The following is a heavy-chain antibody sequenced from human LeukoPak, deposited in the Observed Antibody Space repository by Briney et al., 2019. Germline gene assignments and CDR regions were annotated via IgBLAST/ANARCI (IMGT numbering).Heavy chain of an antibody. CDR3: AKAYCSGGSCYLWGPFDY. J-gene: IGHJ4*02. CDR1: GFTFSSYA. CDR2: IRGSGGST. D-gene: IGHD2-15*01. Sequence: GGSLRLSCAASGFTFSSYAMSWVRQAPGKGLEWVSAIRGSGGSTYYADSVKGRFTISRDNSKNTLYLQMNSLRAEDTAVYYCAKAYCSGGSCYLWGPFDYWGQGTLVTVSS. V-gene: IGHV3-23*01.